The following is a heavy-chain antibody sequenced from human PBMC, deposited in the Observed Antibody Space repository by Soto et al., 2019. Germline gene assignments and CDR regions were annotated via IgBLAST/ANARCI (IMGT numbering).Heavy chain of an antibody. CDR1: GGTISSYA. CDR3: AREDYYDSSGYYSNWFDP. CDR2: IIPIFGTA. D-gene: IGHD3-22*01. V-gene: IGHV1-69*13. J-gene: IGHJ5*02. Sequence: GASVTVSCKDSGGTISSYAISWVRQAPEQGLEWMGGIIPIFGTANYAQKFQGRVTITADESTSTAYMELSSLRSEDTAVYYCAREDYYDSSGYYSNWFDPWGQGTLVTVSS.